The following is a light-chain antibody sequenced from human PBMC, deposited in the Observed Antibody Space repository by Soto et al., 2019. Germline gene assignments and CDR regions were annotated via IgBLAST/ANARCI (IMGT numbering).Light chain of an antibody. J-gene: IGKJ1*01. Sequence: EIVLTQSPGILSVSPGERATLSCRASQSVSSNLAWYQQKPGQAPRLLIYGASTRATGIPARFSGSGSGTEFTLTISSLQSEDFAVYYCQQYNNWPRTFGQGTRWIS. CDR2: GAS. CDR1: QSVSSN. V-gene: IGKV3-15*01. CDR3: QQYNNWPRT.